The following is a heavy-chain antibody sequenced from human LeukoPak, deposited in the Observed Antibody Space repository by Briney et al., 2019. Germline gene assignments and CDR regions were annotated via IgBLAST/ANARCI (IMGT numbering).Heavy chain of an antibody. CDR3: AILGYCSGGSCPSHIDY. Sequence: ASVKVSCKVSGYTLTELSMHWVRQAPGKGLEWMGGFDPEDGETIYAQKFQGRVTITADESTSTAYMELSSLRSEDTAVYYCAILGYCSGGSCPSHIDYWGQGTLVTVSS. CDR1: GYTLTELS. J-gene: IGHJ4*02. D-gene: IGHD2-15*01. CDR2: FDPEDGET. V-gene: IGHV1-24*01.